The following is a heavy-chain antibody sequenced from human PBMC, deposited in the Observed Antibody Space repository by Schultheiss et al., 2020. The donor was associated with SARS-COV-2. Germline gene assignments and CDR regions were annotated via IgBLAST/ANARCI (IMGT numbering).Heavy chain of an antibody. D-gene: IGHD3-10*01. V-gene: IGHV3-23*03. CDR1: GFTFNKHA. CDR3: YLRGVISDFYGMDV. Sequence: GGSLRLSCAASGFTFNKHAMSWVRQAPGKGLEWVSVIYSGGSTYYADSVKGRFTISRDNSKNTLYLQMSSLRAEDTAVYYCYLRGVISDFYGMDVWGQGTTVTVSS. CDR2: IYSGGST. J-gene: IGHJ6*02.